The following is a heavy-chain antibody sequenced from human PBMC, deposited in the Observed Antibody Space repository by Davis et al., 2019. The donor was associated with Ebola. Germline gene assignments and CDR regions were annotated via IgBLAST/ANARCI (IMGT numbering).Heavy chain of an antibody. CDR3: AADLGWGSSGRPLDY. V-gene: IGHV1-58*02. Sequence: SVKVSCRASGFTFTSSAMQWVRQARGQRLEWIGWIVVGSGNTNYAQKFQERVTITRDMSTSTAYMELSSLRSEDTAVYYCAADLGWGSSGRPLDYWGQGTLVTVSS. CDR1: GFTFTSSA. CDR2: IVVGSGNT. J-gene: IGHJ4*02. D-gene: IGHD3-22*01.